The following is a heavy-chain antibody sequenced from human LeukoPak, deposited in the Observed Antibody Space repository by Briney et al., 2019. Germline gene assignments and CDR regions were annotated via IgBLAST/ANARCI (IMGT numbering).Heavy chain of an antibody. CDR1: GYTFTSYD. J-gene: IGHJ4*02. CDR2: MNPNSGNT. V-gene: IGHV1-8*01. D-gene: IGHD3-22*01. Sequence: ASVKVSCKASGYTFTSYDINWVRQATGQGLEWMGWMNPNSGNTGYAQKFQGRVTMTRSTSISTAYMELSSLRSEDTAVYYCARDGNYYDSSGYYYLLDYWGQGTLVTVSS. CDR3: ARDGNYYDSSGYYYLLDY.